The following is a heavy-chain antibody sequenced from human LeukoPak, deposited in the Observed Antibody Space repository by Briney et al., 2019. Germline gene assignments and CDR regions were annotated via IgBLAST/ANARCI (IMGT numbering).Heavy chain of an antibody. CDR3: AKSGVGELPVLYFDY. CDR2: ISGSGGST. V-gene: IGHV3-23*01. CDR1: GFTFSSYA. Sequence: GGSLRLSCAAPGFTFSSYAMSWVRQAPGKGLEWVSAISGSGGSTYYADSVKGRFTISRDNSKNTLYLQMNSLRAEDTAVYYCAKSGVGELPVLYFDYWGQGTLVTVSS. J-gene: IGHJ4*02. D-gene: IGHD3-10*01.